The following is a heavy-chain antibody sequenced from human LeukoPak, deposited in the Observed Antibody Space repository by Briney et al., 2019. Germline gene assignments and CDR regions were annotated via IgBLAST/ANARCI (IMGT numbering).Heavy chain of an antibody. CDR1: GFTFDDYA. CDR3: ANDQGSGWYREGYYYYHGMDV. CDR2: ISWNSGSI. Sequence: GGSLRLSCAAAGFTFDDYAMHWVRQAPGKGLEWVSGISWNSGSIGYADSGKGRFTISRDNAKNSLYLQMNSLRAEDTALYYCANDQGSGWYREGYYYYHGMDVWGQGTTVTVSS. D-gene: IGHD6-19*01. J-gene: IGHJ6*02. V-gene: IGHV3-9*01.